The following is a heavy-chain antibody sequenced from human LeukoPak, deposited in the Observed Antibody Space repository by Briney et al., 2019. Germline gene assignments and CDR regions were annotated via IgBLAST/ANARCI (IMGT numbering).Heavy chain of an antibody. J-gene: IGHJ4*02. V-gene: IGHV3-66*01. Sequence: GGSLRLSCAASGFTVSSNYMSWVRQAPGKGLEWVSVIYTGGSTYYADSVKGRFTISRGNGKDSLYLQMNSLRVEDTAVYYCARDSRGSSWFFDYWGQGALVTVSS. CDR3: ARDSRGSSWFFDY. CDR2: IYTGGST. D-gene: IGHD6-13*01. CDR1: GFTVSSNY.